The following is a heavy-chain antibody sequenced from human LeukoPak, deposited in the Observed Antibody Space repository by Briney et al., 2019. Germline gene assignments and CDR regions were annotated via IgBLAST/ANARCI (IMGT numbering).Heavy chain of an antibody. CDR1: GYSISSGYY. CDR3: ARVEEDYGSGSYSPPPYYFDY. D-gene: IGHD3-10*01. V-gene: IGHV4-38-2*02. Sequence: PSETLSLTCTVSGYSISSGYYWGWIRPPPGKGLEWIGSIYHSGSTYYNPSLKSRVTISVDTSKNQFSLKLSSVTAADTAVYYCARVEEDYGSGSYSPPPYYFDYWGQGTLVTVSS. J-gene: IGHJ4*02. CDR2: IYHSGST.